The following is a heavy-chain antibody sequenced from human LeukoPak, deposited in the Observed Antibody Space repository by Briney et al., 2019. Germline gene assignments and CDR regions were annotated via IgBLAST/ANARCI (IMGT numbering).Heavy chain of an antibody. CDR2: IHSDGSST. D-gene: IGHD1-26*01. CDR3: ARRGAATDSFDI. J-gene: IGHJ3*02. V-gene: IGHV3-74*01. Sequence: PGGSLRLSCAASGFIFSSYWMDWVRQAPGKGLVWVSRIHSDGSSTTYADSVKGRFTISRDNAKNTLYLQMNSLRAEDTAVYYCARRGAATDSFDIWGQGTMVTVSS. CDR1: GFIFSSYW.